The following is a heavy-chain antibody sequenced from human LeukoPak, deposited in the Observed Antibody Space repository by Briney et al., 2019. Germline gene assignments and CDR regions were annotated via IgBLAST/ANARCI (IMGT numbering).Heavy chain of an antibody. CDR3: ARRTGTTLQDPFDY. V-gene: IGHV4-38-2*02. Sequence: PSETLSLTCTVSGYSISSGYYWGWIRQPPGKGLEWTGSIYHSGSTYYNPSLKSRVTISVDTSKNQFSLKLSSVTAADTAVYYCARRTGTTLQDPFDYWGQGTLVTVSS. CDR1: GYSISSGYY. CDR2: IYHSGST. J-gene: IGHJ4*02. D-gene: IGHD1-7*01.